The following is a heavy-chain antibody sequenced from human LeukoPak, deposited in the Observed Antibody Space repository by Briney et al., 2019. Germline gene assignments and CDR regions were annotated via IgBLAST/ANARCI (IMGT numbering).Heavy chain of an antibody. CDR3: ARTRFDY. CDR1: GFTFSSYA. V-gene: IGHV3-30-3*01. Sequence: GGSLRLSCAASGFTFSSYAMHWVRQAPGKGLEWVAVISYGGSNKYYADSVKGRFTISRDNSKNALYLQMNSLRAQDTAVYSCARTRFDYWGQGTLATVSS. J-gene: IGHJ4*02. CDR2: ISYGGSNK.